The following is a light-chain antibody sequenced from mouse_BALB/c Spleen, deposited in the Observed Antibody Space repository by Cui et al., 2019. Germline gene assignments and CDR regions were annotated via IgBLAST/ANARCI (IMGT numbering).Light chain of an antibody. Sequence: DIQMTQSPSSLSASLGGKVTITCKASQDINQYTAWYQHKPGKGPRLLIHYTPTLRPGIPSRFSGSGSGRDYSFSISNLEPEDIATYYCLQYDNLLYTFGGGTKLEIK. V-gene: IGKV19-93*01. CDR3: LQYDNLLYT. CDR2: YTP. CDR1: QDINQY. J-gene: IGKJ2*01.